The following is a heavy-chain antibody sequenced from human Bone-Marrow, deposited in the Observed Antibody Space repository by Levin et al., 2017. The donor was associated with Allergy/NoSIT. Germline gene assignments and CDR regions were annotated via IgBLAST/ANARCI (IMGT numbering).Heavy chain of an antibody. J-gene: IGHJ4*02. V-gene: IGHV1-69*13. CDR3: ASAYCGGDCYSPLDH. Sequence: SVKVSCKTFGGIFSSYALNWVRQAPGQGLEWMGAIIPIFRSPVYAQGFQGRVTITADESTNTGYMELTGLRPDDTAMYYCASAYCGGDCYSPLDHWGQGTLVTVSS. CDR1: GGIFSSYA. CDR2: IIPIFRSP. D-gene: IGHD2-21*02.